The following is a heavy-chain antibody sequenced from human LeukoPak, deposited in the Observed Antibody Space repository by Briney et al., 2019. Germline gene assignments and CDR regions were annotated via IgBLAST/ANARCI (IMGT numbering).Heavy chain of an antibody. CDR1: GGSISSYY. D-gene: IGHD3-10*01. CDR3: ARVSGQAFDY. CDR2: IHYSGST. V-gene: IGHV4-59*01. J-gene: IGHJ4*02. Sequence: SETLSLTCTVSGGSISSYYWSWIRQPPGKGLEWIGYIHYSGSTNYNPSLKSRVTISVDTSKNQFSLKLSSVTAADTAVYYCARVSGQAFDYWGQGTLVTVSS.